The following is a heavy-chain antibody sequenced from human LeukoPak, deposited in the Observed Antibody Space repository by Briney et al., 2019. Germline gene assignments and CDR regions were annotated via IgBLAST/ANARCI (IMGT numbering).Heavy chain of an antibody. D-gene: IGHD3-3*01. CDR2: IRSKAYGGTT. CDR3: TREPPSDDFWSGYYHDY. Sequence: GGSLRLSCTASGFTFGDYAMSWVRQAPGKGLEWVGFIRSKAYGGTTEYAASVKGRFTISRDDSKGIAYLQMNSLKTEDTAVYYCTREPPSDDFWSGYYHDYWGQGTLVTVSS. CDR1: GFTFGDYA. V-gene: IGHV3-49*04. J-gene: IGHJ4*02.